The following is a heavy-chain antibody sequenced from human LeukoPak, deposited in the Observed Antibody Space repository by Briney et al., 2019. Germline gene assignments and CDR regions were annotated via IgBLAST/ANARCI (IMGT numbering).Heavy chain of an antibody. CDR2: VSYSGRT. CDR1: GDSISRYY. D-gene: IGHD3/OR15-3a*01. CDR3: ARDPYDFSELIAYWYFDV. Sequence: SETLSLTCTVSGDSISRYYWSWIRQPPGKGLEWIGYVSYSGRTKYNPSLKSRVTISLDTSNNQFSLKLSSVTAADTAFYYCARDPYDFSELIAYWYFDVWGRGTLVTVSS. J-gene: IGHJ2*01. V-gene: IGHV4-59*01.